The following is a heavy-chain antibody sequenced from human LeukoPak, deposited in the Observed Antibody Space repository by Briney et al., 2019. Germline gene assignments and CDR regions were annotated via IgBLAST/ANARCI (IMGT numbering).Heavy chain of an antibody. CDR3: ATVGGLDILTGYPRDY. Sequence: ASVKVSCYASGYTFTTYEIYWVRQAPGKGLEWMGGFDPEDGETIYVQKFQGRVTMTEDTSTDTAYMELSSLRSEDTAVYYCATVGGLDILTGYPRDYWGQGTLVTVSS. CDR1: GYTFTTYE. V-gene: IGHV1-24*01. J-gene: IGHJ4*02. D-gene: IGHD3-9*01. CDR2: FDPEDGET.